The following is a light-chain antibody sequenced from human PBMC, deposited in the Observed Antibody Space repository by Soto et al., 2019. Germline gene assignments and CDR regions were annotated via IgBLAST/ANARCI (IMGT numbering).Light chain of an antibody. CDR2: DVS. J-gene: IGLJ1*01. Sequence: QSVLTQPRSVTESPGQTVTISCTRTSSDVGGYNPVSRYQLHAAKAHKLMIYDVSTRPSGVPDRFSGSKSGNPAPLTISALQAEDEADDYCGSYAGSPSYVFGSGTKVTV. V-gene: IGLV2-11*01. CDR1: SSDVGGYNP. CDR3: GSYAGSPSYV.